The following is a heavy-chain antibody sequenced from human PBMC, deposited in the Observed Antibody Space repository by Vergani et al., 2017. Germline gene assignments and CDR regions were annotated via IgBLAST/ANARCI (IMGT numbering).Heavy chain of an antibody. CDR2: IDHTGRP. CDR1: GGSFTSYH. D-gene: IGHD4-11*01. J-gene: IGHJ6*03. CDR3: ARVNTETNGHLYYYYYMDV. V-gene: IGHV4-34*01. Sequence: QVQLQQWGGGLLKPSETLSLTCVVNGGSFTSYHWTWIRQSPGEGLEWVGDIDHTGRPDYNPSLKSRLTMSVDKSRNQFSLKLNSVTATDKAIYFCARVNTETNGHLYYYYYMDVWGQGTAVTVS.